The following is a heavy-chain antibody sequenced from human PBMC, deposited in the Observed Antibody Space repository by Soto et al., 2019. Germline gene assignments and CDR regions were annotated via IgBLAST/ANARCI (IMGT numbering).Heavy chain of an antibody. CDR2: ISYDGSNK. D-gene: IGHD2-21*01. Sequence: GGSLRLSCAASGFTFSSYAMHWVRQAPGKGLEWVAVISYDGSNKYYADSVKGRFTISRDNSKNTLYLQMNSLRAEDTAVYYCARDESMVITVGFFDYWGQGTLVTVSS. CDR3: ARDESMVITVGFFDY. CDR1: GFTFSSYA. J-gene: IGHJ4*02. V-gene: IGHV3-30-3*01.